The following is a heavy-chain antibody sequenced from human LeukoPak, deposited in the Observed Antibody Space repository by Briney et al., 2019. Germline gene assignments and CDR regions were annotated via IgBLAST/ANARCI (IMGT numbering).Heavy chain of an antibody. J-gene: IGHJ4*02. D-gene: IGHD1-26*01. CDR3: ATGEELQPFDY. V-gene: IGHV3-21*01. CDR2: ISSGSSYI. Sequence: GGSLRLSCAASGFSFSRYSMNWVRQAPGKGLEWVSSISSGSSYIYYADSVKGRFTISRDNAKNSLYLQMNSLRAEDTAVYYRATGEELQPFDYWGQGTLVTVSS. CDR1: GFSFSRYS.